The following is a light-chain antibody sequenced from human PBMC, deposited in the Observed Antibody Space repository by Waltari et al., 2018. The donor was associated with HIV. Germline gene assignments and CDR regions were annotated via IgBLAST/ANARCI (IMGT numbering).Light chain of an antibody. V-gene: IGKV1-39*01. J-gene: IGKJ2*02. CDR3: QQSYSVPRT. Sequence: QLTQSQSSLSASVGNRVTTTCRTSQDIGTYLNWYQQRPQKAPVLLVYLASSLQTGVPSRFTGSGSGTDFTLTINSLQPEDFATYFCQQSYSVPRTFGQGTRLEI. CDR2: LAS. CDR1: QDIGTY.